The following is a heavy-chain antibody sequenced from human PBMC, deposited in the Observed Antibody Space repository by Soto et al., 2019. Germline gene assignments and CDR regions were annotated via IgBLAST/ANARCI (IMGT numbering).Heavy chain of an antibody. D-gene: IGHD6-13*01. Sequence: ASETLSLTCAVYGGSFSCYYWSWIRQPPGKGLEWIGEINHSGSTNYNPSLKSRVTISVDTSKNQFSLKLSSVTAADTAVYYCARGGAAAAIYYYYYYGMDVWGQGTTVTVSS. V-gene: IGHV4-34*01. CDR3: ARGGAAAAIYYYYYYGMDV. CDR2: INHSGST. CDR1: GGSFSCYY. J-gene: IGHJ6*02.